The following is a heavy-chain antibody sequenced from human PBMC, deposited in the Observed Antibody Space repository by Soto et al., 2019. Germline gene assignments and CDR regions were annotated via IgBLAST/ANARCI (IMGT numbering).Heavy chain of an antibody. V-gene: IGHV1-18*01. J-gene: IGHJ4*02. CDR1: GYSFTTYG. D-gene: IGHD6-19*01. CDR3: ARARGCNLDY. CDR2: ISTDKGNT. Sequence: ASVKVSCKASGYSFTTYGMTWVRQAPGQGLEWMGWISTDKGNTKYAQNFQSRATLTTDTSTSTAYMELRSLRSDDTAVYYCARARGCNLDYWDQGTLVTVSS.